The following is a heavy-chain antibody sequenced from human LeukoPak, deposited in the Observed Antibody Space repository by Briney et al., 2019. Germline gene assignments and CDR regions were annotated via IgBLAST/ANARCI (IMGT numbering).Heavy chain of an antibody. V-gene: IGHV4-39*07. J-gene: IGHJ5*02. CDR2: IYYSGST. CDR3: ARDSGYKVRRFDP. D-gene: IGHD5-12*01. CDR1: GGSISSSSYY. Sequence: SETLSLTCTVSGGSISSSSYYWGWIRQPPGKGLEWIGSIYYSGSTYYNPSLKSRVTISVDTSKNQFSLKLSSVTAADTAVYYCARDSGYKVRRFDPWGQGTLVTVSS.